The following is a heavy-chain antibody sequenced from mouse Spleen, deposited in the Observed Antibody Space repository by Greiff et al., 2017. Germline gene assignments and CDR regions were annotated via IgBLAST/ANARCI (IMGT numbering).Heavy chain of an antibody. CDR3: ARGITTARYWYLDV. J-gene: IGHJ1*01. D-gene: IGHD1-2*01. Sequence: VQLQESGPELVRPGVSVKISCKGSGYTFTDYAMHWVKQSHAKSLEWIGVISTYYGNTNYNQKFKGKATMTVDKSSSTAYMELARLTSEDSAIYYCARGITTARYWYLDVWGAGTTVTVSS. V-gene: IGHV1-67*01. CDR2: ISTYYGNT. CDR1: GYTFTDYA.